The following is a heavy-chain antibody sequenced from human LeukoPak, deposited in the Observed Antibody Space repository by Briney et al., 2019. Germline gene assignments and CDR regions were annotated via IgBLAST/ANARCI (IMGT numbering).Heavy chain of an antibody. V-gene: IGHV1-46*01. CDR3: ARDSGYYDSSGYQYYFDY. D-gene: IGHD3-22*01. CDR2: INPSGGST. Sequence: ASVTVSCKASRYTFTSYYMHWVRQAPGQGREWMGIINPSGGSTSYAQKFQGRVTMTRDTSTSTVYMELSSLRSEDAAVYYCARDSGYYDSSGYQYYFDYWGQGTLVTVSS. J-gene: IGHJ4*02. CDR1: RYTFTSYY.